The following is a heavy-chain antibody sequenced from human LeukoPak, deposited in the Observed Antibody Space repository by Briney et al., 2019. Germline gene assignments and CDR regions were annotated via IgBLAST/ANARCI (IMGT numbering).Heavy chain of an antibody. D-gene: IGHD3-10*01. CDR2: ISYDGSNK. CDR1: GFTFSSYG. J-gene: IGHJ4*02. CDR3: AKDGWFGEFVFDY. V-gene: IGHV3-30*18. Sequence: GGSLRLSCAASGFTFSSYGMHWVRQAPGKGLEWVAVISYDGSNKYYADSAKGRFTISRDNSKNTLYLQMNSLRAEDTAAYYCAKDGWFGEFVFDYWGQGTLVTVSS.